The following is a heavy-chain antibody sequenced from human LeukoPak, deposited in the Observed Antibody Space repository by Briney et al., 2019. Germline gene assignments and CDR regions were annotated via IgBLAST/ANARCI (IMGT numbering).Heavy chain of an antibody. Sequence: TSETLSLTCTVSGGSISSGDYYWSWIRQPPGKGLEWIGYIYYSGSTYYNPSLKNRVTISVDTSKNQFSLKLSSVTAADTAVYYCARGFETVYYYGSGSSNWFDPWGQGTLVTVSS. D-gene: IGHD3-10*01. CDR2: IYYSGST. CDR3: ARGFETVYYYGSGSSNWFDP. CDR1: GGSISSGDYY. V-gene: IGHV4-30-4*01. J-gene: IGHJ5*02.